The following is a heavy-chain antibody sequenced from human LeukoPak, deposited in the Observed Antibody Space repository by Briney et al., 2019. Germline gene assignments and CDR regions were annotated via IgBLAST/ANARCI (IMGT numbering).Heavy chain of an antibody. Sequence: NPSETLSLTCTVSGGSISSGGYYWSWIRQHPGKGLEWIGYIYYSGSTYYNPSLKSRVTISVDTSKNQFSLKLRSVTAADTAVYYCAMDVDVYSSWYGRIDVWGQGTTVTVSS. D-gene: IGHD6-13*01. CDR3: AMDVDVYSSWYGRIDV. CDR1: GGSISSGGYY. J-gene: IGHJ6*02. CDR2: IYYSGST. V-gene: IGHV4-31*03.